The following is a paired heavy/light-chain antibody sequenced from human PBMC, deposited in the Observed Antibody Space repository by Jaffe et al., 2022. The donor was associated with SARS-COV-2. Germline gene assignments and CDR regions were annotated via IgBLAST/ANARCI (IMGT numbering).Light chain of an antibody. Sequence: QSALTQPASVSGSPGQSITISCTGTSSDVGGYNYVSWYQQHPGKAPKLMIYDVSNRPSGVSNRFSGSKSGNTASLTISGLQAEDEADYYCSSYTSSSWVFGGGTKLTVL. J-gene: IGLJ3*02. CDR2: DVS. CDR3: SSYTSSSWV. CDR1: SSDVGGYNY. V-gene: IGLV2-14*03.
Heavy chain of an antibody. D-gene: IGHD3-3*01. CDR1: GFTFSSYG. J-gene: IGHJ5*02. Sequence: QVQLVESGGGVVQPGRSLRLSCAASGFTFSSYGMHWVRQAPGKGLEWVAVIWYDGSNKYYADSVKGRFTISRDNSKNTLYLQMNSLRAEDTAVYYCARVGESTQREWYYDFWSGYYSNWFDPWGQGTLVTVSS. V-gene: IGHV3-33*01. CDR3: ARVGESTQREWYYDFWSGYYSNWFDP. CDR2: IWYDGSNK.